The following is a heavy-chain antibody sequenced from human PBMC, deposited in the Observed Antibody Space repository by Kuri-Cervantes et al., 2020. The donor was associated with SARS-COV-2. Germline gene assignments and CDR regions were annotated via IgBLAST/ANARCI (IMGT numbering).Heavy chain of an antibody. V-gene: IGHV3-23*03. CDR1: GFTFSIYA. CDR3: AKDLSHPHYYFFDY. CDR2: ICGGASTT. J-gene: IGHJ4*02. Sequence: LSLTCAASGFTFSIYAMNWVRQAPGKGLEWVSGICGGASTTYYADSVKGRFTISRDNSKNTLYLQMNSLRAEDTAVYYCAKDLSHPHYYFFDYWGQGTLVTVSS. D-gene: IGHD2/OR15-2a*01.